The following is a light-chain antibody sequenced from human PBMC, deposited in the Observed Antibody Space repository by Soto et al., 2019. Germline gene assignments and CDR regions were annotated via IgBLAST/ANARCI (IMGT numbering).Light chain of an antibody. CDR2: AAS. J-gene: IGKJ1*01. Sequence: DIQMTQSPSSLSASVGDRVTITCRASQSISSYLNWYQQKPGKAPKLLIYAASSLQSGVPSRFSGSGSGTDFTLTISSLQPEDFATYYCQQSYSTPRTCGQGTKVDSK. CDR3: QQSYSTPRT. V-gene: IGKV1-39*01. CDR1: QSISSY.